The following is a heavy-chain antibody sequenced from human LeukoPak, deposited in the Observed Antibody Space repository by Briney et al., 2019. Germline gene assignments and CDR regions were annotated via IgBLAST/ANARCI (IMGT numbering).Heavy chain of an antibody. V-gene: IGHV3-66*01. D-gene: IGHD5-12*01. J-gene: IGHJ6*02. Sequence: GGSLRLSCAAPGFTVSSNYMSWVRQAPGTGLEWVSVIYSGGSTYYADSVKGRFTISRDNSKNTLYLQMNSLRAEDTAVYYCARDPSGYDYYYYGMDVWGQGTTVTVSS. CDR1: GFTVSSNY. CDR2: IYSGGST. CDR3: ARDPSGYDYYYYGMDV.